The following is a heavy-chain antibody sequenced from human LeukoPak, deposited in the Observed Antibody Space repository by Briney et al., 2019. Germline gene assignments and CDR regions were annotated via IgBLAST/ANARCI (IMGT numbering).Heavy chain of an antibody. D-gene: IGHD6-13*01. J-gene: IGHJ4*02. V-gene: IGHV4-30-2*01. Sequence: PSETLSLTCAVSGGSISSGGYSWSWIRQPPGKGLEWLGYIYQSGSTSYNPSLKSRVPIPVARSKNHFSLKLSSVTAADTAVYYCGRGGIAAAASGIDYWGQGTLVTVYS. CDR2: IYQSGST. CDR3: GRGGIAAAASGIDY. CDR1: GGSISSGGYS.